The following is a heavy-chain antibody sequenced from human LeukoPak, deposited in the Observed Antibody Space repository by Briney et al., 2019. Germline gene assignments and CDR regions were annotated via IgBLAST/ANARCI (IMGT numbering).Heavy chain of an antibody. Sequence: ASVKVSCKASGYTFTSYDINWVRQAPGQGLEWMGWINPNSGGTNYAQKFQGRVTMTRDTSISTAYMELSRLRSDDTAVYYCARVQAECSGGSCYYNYWGQGTLVTVSS. J-gene: IGHJ4*02. CDR2: INPNSGGT. CDR1: GYTFTSYD. CDR3: ARVQAECSGGSCYYNY. V-gene: IGHV1-2*02. D-gene: IGHD2-15*01.